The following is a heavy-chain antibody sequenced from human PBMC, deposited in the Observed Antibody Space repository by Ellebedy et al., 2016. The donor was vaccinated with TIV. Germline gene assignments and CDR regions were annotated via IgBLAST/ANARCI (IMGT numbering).Heavy chain of an antibody. D-gene: IGHD3-22*01. CDR1: GFTVSSHA. CDR2: ISADSANT. Sequence: GGSLRLSCAASGFTVSSHAMSWVRQAPGKGLEWVSGISADSANTHYADSVKGRFTISRDNSKNTQYLQMNSLRAEDTAVYYCVKLDSSGYYYGRLDYWGQGTLVTVSS. V-gene: IGHV3-23*01. J-gene: IGHJ4*02. CDR3: VKLDSSGYYYGRLDY.